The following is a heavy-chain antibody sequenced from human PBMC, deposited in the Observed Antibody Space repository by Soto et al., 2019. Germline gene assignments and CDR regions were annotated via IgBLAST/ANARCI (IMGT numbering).Heavy chain of an antibody. CDR1: GVTLRRSD. V-gene: IGHV3-23*01. Sequence: GGSLRLPCGGSGVTLRRSDHSLGRQAPGKGLEWVSAISGSGGSTYYADSVKGRFTISRDNSKNTLYLQMNSLRAEDTAVYYCAKDRRWELLPGYFDYWGQGTLVTVSS. CDR2: ISGSGGST. D-gene: IGHD1-26*01. CDR3: AKDRRWELLPGYFDY. J-gene: IGHJ4*02.